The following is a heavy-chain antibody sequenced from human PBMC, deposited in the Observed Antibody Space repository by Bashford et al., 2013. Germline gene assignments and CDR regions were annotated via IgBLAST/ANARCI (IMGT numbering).Heavy chain of an antibody. CDR2: ILYDGNNK. D-gene: IGHD3-16*01. CDR3: AKDVGGQRNCFDP. Sequence: VRQAPGKGLEWVAIILYDGNNKYYADSVKGRFTVSRDNSKNTLYLQMNSLRVDDTAIYYCAKDVGGQRNCFDPWGQGTLVTVSX. J-gene: IGHJ5*02. V-gene: IGHV3-30*18.